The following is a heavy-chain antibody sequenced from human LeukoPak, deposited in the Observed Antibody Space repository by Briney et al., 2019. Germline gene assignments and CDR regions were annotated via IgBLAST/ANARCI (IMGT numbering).Heavy chain of an antibody. CDR3: ARAQYSSGWYLAAFDI. V-gene: IGHV3-53*01. Sequence: GGSLRLSCAASGFTVSSNYMSWVRQAPGKGLEWVSVIYSGGSTYYSDSVKGRFTISRDNSKNKLYLQMNILRAEDTAVYYCARAQYSSGWYLAAFDIWGQGTMVAVSS. CDR1: GFTVSSNY. J-gene: IGHJ3*02. CDR2: IYSGGST. D-gene: IGHD6-19*01.